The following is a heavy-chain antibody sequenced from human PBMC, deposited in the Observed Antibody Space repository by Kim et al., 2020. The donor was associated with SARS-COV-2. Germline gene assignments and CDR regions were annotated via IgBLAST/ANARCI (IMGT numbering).Heavy chain of an antibody. J-gene: IGHJ4*02. CDR2: ISFDGTAE. CDR3: ARDCGGNCYWGYYFDS. D-gene: IGHD2-21*02. CDR1: GFTFTNFG. Sequence: GGSLRLSCAASGFTFTNFGFHWVRQAPGKGLDWVAFISFDGTAENYADSLKGRSTISRDNSNNTLYLQMNNLTPEDTAVYFCARDCGGNCYWGYYFDSWGQGALVAVSS. V-gene: IGHV3-30*03.